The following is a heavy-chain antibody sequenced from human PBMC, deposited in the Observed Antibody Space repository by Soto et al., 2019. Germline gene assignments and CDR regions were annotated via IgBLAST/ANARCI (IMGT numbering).Heavy chain of an antibody. CDR2: IYHSGST. J-gene: IGHJ6*02. CDR1: GGSISSSNW. D-gene: IGHD3-10*01. CDR3: ARTIPNRYYYGSGSYYNRRNYYGMDV. Sequence: PSETLSLTCAVSGGSISSSNWWSWVRQPPGKGLEWIGEIYHSGSTNYNPSLKSRVTISVDKSKNQFSLKLSSVTAADTAVYYCARTIPNRYYYGSGSYYNRRNYYGMDVWGQGTTVTVSS. V-gene: IGHV4-4*02.